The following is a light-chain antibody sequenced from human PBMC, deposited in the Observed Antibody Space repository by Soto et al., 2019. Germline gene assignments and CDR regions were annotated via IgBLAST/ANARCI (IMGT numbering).Light chain of an antibody. CDR1: QSVSIN. J-gene: IGKJ1*01. CDR2: GAS. CDR3: QHYYCWPRTWT. V-gene: IGKV3-15*01. Sequence: EIVMTQSPATLSVSPGERATLSCRASQSVSINLAWYQQKPGQAPRLLIYGASTRATGIPARFSGSGCGTEFTLTISSLQSEDFAVYHCQHYYCWPRTWTFGQGTKVEIK.